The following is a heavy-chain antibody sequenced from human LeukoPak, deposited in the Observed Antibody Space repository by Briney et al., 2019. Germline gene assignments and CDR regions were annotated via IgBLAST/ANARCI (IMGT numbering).Heavy chain of an antibody. D-gene: IGHD6-19*01. CDR2: IYYSGST. Sequence: SETLSLTCTVSGGSISSYYWSWIRQPPGKGLEWIGYIYYSGSTNYNPSLKSRVTISVDTSKNQFSLKLSSVTAADTAVYYCARGSIAVAVAADYWGQGTLVTVST. J-gene: IGHJ4*02. CDR1: GGSISSYY. V-gene: IGHV4-59*01. CDR3: ARGSIAVAVAADY.